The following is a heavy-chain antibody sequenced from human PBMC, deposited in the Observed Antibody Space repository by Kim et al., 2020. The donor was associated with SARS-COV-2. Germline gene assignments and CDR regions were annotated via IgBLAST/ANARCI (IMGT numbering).Heavy chain of an antibody. CDR2: INHSGGT. V-gene: IGHV4-34*01. Sequence: SETLSLTCAVYGGSFRGYYCSWIRQPPGKGLEWIGEINHSGGTNYNPSLKSRVTISVDTSKNQFSLKLSSVTAADTAVYYCARQYSSGCYYFDYWGQATL. CDR1: GGSFRGYY. CDR3: ARQYSSGCYYFDY. J-gene: IGHJ4*02. D-gene: IGHD6-19*01.